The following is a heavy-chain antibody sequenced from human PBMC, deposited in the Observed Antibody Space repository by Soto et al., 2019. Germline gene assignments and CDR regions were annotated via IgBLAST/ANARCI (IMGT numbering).Heavy chain of an antibody. D-gene: IGHD5-12*01. J-gene: IGHJ4*02. CDR2: ISAGNGDT. CDR1: GHIFTKYA. Sequence: QVQLVQSGAEVKKPGASIKLSCKTSGHIFTKYAIHWVRQAPGQRLEWMGWISAGNGDTRYSRKFQDRLTITRDTSESTAYMERNSLTSEDKAFYYWARYWWLRTGDFDYWGQGTLVNVSS. V-gene: IGHV1-3*01. CDR3: ARYWWLRTGDFDY.